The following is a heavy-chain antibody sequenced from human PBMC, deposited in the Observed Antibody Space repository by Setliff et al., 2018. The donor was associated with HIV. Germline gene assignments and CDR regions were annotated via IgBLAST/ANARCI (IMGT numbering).Heavy chain of an antibody. Sequence: ASVKVSCKASGHTFTNVDIHWLRRATGQGLEWMGWMNPNTCVSGYALKFQARVTRTRDTSISTAYMELSSLTSEDTAVYYCARGKGVGGVVITGGLDVWGKGTTVTVSS. J-gene: IGHJ6*04. CDR3: ARGKGVGGVVITGGLDV. CDR1: GHTFTNVD. V-gene: IGHV1-8*01. CDR2: MNPNTCVS. D-gene: IGHD3-10*01.